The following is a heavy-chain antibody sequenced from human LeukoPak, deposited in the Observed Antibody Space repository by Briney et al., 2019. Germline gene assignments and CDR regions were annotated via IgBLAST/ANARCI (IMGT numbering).Heavy chain of an antibody. D-gene: IGHD3-10*01. V-gene: IGHV1-69*05. CDR2: IIPIFGTA. CDR3: ASSRITMVRGVIDYYYYYMDV. J-gene: IGHJ6*03. Sequence: GASVKVSCKASGGTFSSYAISWVRQAPGQGLEWMGGIIPIFGTANYAQKFQGRVTITTDESTSTAYMELSRLRSEDTAVYYCASSRITMVRGVIDYYYYYMDVWGKGTTVTVSS. CDR1: GGTFSSYA.